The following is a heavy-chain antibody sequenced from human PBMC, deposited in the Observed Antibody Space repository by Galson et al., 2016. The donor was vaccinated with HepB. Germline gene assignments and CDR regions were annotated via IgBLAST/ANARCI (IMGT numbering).Heavy chain of an antibody. D-gene: IGHD4-17*01. Sequence: SLRLSCAVSGFTVSSDYMSWVRQAPGKELEWVSVIYSGGDTYYADSVKGRFTIPRDNSKNTLYLQMSSLRTEDTAVYFCARDPGLRNGMGGWGKGTTVTASS. CDR1: GFTVSSDY. V-gene: IGHV3-66*02. CDR2: IYSGGDT. CDR3: ARDPGLRNGMGG. J-gene: IGHJ6*04.